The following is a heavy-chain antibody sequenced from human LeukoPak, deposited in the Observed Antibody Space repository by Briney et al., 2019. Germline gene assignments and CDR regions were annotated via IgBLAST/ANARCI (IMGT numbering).Heavy chain of an antibody. CDR1: GFTFSGFA. V-gene: IGHV3-23*01. J-gene: IGHJ4*02. CDR3: AKDYAVGSIDY. Sequence: GGTLRLSCAASGFTFSGFAMSWIRQAPGKGLEWVSSISRSGESTFYADSVRGRFTISRDNSKNTVSLQMESLRAEDTALYYCAKDYAVGSIDYWGQGTMVTVSS. CDR2: ISRSGEST. D-gene: IGHD3-16*01.